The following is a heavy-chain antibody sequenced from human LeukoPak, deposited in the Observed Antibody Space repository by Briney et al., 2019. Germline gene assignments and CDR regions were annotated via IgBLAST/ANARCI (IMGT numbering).Heavy chain of an antibody. CDR2: ISYDGSNK. Sequence: PGRSLRLSCAASGFAFSSYGMHWVRQAPGEGLEWVAVISYDGSNKYYADSVKGRFTISRDNSKNTLYLQMNSLRAEDTAVYYCAKDHWAMVRGVITYYFDYWGQGTLVTVSS. CDR1: GFAFSSYG. CDR3: AKDHWAMVRGVITYYFDY. D-gene: IGHD3-10*01. V-gene: IGHV3-30*18. J-gene: IGHJ4*02.